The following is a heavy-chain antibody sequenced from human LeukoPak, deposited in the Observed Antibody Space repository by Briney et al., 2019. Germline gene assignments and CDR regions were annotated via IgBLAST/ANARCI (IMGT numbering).Heavy chain of an antibody. CDR3: ARDKPYSGSSYDFDF. D-gene: IGHD1-26*01. J-gene: IGHJ4*02. Sequence: GASLRLSCAASGFTLSNFWMSWVRQAPGKGLEWVSSISSSSDTIYYADSVKGRFTISRDNAKNSLNLQMSSLRAEDTAVYYCARDKPYSGSSYDFDFWGQGTLVTVSS. CDR1: GFTLSNFW. V-gene: IGHV3-48*01. CDR2: ISSSSDTI.